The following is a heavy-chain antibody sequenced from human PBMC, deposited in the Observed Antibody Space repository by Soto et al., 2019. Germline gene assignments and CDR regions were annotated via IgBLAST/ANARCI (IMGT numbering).Heavy chain of an antibody. CDR1: GGSISSGDYY. CDR3: ARVRAVTTLLDY. D-gene: IGHD4-17*01. Sequence: SETLSLTCTVSGGSISSGDYYWSWFRQPPGKGLEWIGYIYYSGSTYYNPSLKSRVTISVDTSKNQFSLKLSSVTAADTAVYYCARVRAVTTLLDYWGQGTLVTVSS. J-gene: IGHJ4*02. V-gene: IGHV4-30-4*01. CDR2: IYYSGST.